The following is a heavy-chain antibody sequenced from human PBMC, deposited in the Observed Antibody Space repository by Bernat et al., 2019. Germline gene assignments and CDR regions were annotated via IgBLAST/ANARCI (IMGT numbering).Heavy chain of an antibody. J-gene: IGHJ4*02. CDR1: GFSLSITGMC. CDR3: ARMVRYSWGEIDY. Sequence: QVTLRESGPALVKPTQTLTLTCTFSGFSLSITGMCVSWIRQPSGKALEWLARIDWDNDKYYSTSLKTRLTISKDPSKNQVVLTMTDMDPVDTATYYCARMVRYSWGEIDYWRQGTLVTVSS. CDR2: IDWDNDK. V-gene: IGHV2-70*15. D-gene: IGHD3-16*01.